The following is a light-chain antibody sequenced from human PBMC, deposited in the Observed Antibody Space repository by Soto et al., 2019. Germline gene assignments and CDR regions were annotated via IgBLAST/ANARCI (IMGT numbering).Light chain of an antibody. V-gene: IGLV2-23*02. CDR1: SSDVGSYNL. Sequence: QPVLTQPASVSGSPGQSITISCTGTSSDVGSYNLVPWYQQHPGKAPKLMIYEVSKRPSGVSNRFSGSKSGNTASLTISGLQAEDEADYYCCSYAGSSTDVFGTGTKLTVL. CDR2: EVS. J-gene: IGLJ1*01. CDR3: CSYAGSSTDV.